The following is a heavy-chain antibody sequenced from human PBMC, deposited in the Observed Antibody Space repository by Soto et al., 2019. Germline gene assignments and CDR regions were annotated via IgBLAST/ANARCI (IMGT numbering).Heavy chain of an antibody. Sequence: SETLSLTCTVSGGSISSGDYYWSWIRQPPGKGLEWIGYIYYSGSTYYNPSLKSRVTISVDTSKNQFSLKLSSVTAADTAVYYCARGDPLLWFGEKVYYGMDVWGQGTTVTSP. CDR2: IYYSGST. V-gene: IGHV4-30-4*01. J-gene: IGHJ6*02. D-gene: IGHD3-10*01. CDR1: GGSISSGDYY. CDR3: ARGDPLLWFGEKVYYGMDV.